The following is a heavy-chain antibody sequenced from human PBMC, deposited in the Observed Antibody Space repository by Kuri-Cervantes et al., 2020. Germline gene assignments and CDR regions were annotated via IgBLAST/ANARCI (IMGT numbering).Heavy chain of an antibody. CDR3: ARGRLPAKKAYYYYYYMDV. Sequence: GGSLRLSCAASGFTFSSYWMSWVRQAPGKGLEWVANIKQDGSEKYYVGSVKGRFTISRDNAKNSLYLQMNSLRAEDTAVYYCARGRLPAKKAYYYYYYMDVWGKGTTVTVSS. D-gene: IGHD5-18*01. CDR2: IKQDGSEK. V-gene: IGHV3-7*01. CDR1: GFTFSSYW. J-gene: IGHJ6*03.